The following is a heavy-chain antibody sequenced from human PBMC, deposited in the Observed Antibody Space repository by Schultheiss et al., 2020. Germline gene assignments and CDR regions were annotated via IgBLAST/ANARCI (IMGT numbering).Heavy chain of an antibody. J-gene: IGHJ4*02. CDR1: GFTFSSYG. CDR2: IWYDGSNK. D-gene: IGHD2-15*01. CDR3: ARDRHVVVAATFDY. V-gene: IGHV3-33*01. Sequence: GGSLRLSCAASGFTFSSYGMHWVRQAPGKGLEWVAVIWYDGSNKYYADSVKGRFTISRDNAKNSLYLQMNSLRAEDTAVYYCARDRHVVVAATFDYWGKGTLVTVSS.